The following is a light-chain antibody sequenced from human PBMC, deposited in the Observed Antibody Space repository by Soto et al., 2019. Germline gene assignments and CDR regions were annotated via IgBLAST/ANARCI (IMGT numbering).Light chain of an antibody. V-gene: IGLV2-14*03. CDR2: DVS. CDR3: SSYTSSSKGV. CDR1: NIDIGSYKY. J-gene: IGLJ3*02. Sequence: QSVLTQPASVSGSPGQSITVSCNGSNIDIGSYKYVSWYQQHPGKVPKLMIYDVSNRPSGVSNRFSGSKSGNTASLTISGLQAEDEADYYCSSYTSSSKGVFGGGTKVTVL.